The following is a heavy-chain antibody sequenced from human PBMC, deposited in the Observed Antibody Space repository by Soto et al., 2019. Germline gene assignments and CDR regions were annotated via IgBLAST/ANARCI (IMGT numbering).Heavy chain of an antibody. J-gene: IGHJ4*02. Sequence: QVPLVQSGAEVKKPGASVKVSCKASGYTFTSYGISWVRQAPGQGLEWMGWISAYNGNTNYAQKLQGRVTMTTDTSTSTAYMELRSLRSDDTAVYYCARDWELASSGWYSDYWGQGTLVTVSS. CDR1: GYTFTSYG. V-gene: IGHV1-18*04. CDR2: ISAYNGNT. D-gene: IGHD6-19*01. CDR3: ARDWELASSGWYSDY.